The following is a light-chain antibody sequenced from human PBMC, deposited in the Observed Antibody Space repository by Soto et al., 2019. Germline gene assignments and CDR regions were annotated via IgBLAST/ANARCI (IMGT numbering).Light chain of an antibody. CDR3: LQDYDHPRT. CDR2: AAS. V-gene: IGKV1-6*01. J-gene: IGKJ1*01. CDR1: QGIRTE. Sequence: ATQMTQSPSSLSASVGDRVTIACRASQGIRTELGWYQQKAGEAPKLLIYAASTLQSGVPPRFSGSGSGTDFTLTISSLRPEDFATYYCLQDYDHPRTFGQGNKV.